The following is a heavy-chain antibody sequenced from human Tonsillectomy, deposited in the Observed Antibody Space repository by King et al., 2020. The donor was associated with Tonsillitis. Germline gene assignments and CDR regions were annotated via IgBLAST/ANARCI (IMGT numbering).Heavy chain of an antibody. CDR1: GFSFSTYD. CDR3: ARDKGRDIPPAGLDY. J-gene: IGHJ4*02. V-gene: IGHV3-23*03. Sequence: VQSGGSLRLSCAASGFSFSTYDMSWVRQAPGKGLEWVSLIYSGGGSTFYADSVKGRFTISRDNSRNTLYLQVNSLRAEDTAVYYCARDKGRDIPPAGLDYWGQGNLVTVSS. CDR2: IYSGGGST. D-gene: IGHD6-13*01.